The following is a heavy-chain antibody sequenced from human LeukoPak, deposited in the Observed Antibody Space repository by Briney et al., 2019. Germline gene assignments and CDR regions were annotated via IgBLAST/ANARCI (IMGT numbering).Heavy chain of an antibody. V-gene: IGHV4-61*02. CDR2: IYTSGST. CDR1: GGSISSGSYY. CDR3: ARDRDIAVAGTGYYYYYMDV. Sequence: PSQTLSLTCTVSGGSISSGSYYWSWIRRPAGKGLEWIGRIYTSGSTNYNPSLKSRVTISVDTSKNQFSLKLSSVTAADTAVYYCARDRDIAVAGTGYYYYYMDVWGKGTTVTVSS. J-gene: IGHJ6*03. D-gene: IGHD6-19*01.